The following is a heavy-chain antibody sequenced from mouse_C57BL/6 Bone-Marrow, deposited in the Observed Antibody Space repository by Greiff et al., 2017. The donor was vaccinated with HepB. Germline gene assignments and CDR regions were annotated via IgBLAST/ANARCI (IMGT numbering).Heavy chain of an antibody. CDR3: ARHYSNCYAMDY. Sequence: LQESGAELARPGASVKLSCKASGYTFTSYGISWVKQRTGQGLEWIGEIYPRSGNTYYNEKFKGKATLTADKSSSTAYMELRSLTSEDSAVYFCARHYSNCYAMDYWGQGTSVTVSS. V-gene: IGHV1-81*01. CDR2: IYPRSGNT. J-gene: IGHJ4*01. D-gene: IGHD2-5*01. CDR1: GYTFTSYG.